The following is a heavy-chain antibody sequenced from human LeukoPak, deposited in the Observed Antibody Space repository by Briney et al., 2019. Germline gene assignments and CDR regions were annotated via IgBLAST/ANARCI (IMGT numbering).Heavy chain of an antibody. J-gene: IGHJ4*02. D-gene: IGHD6-19*01. CDR2: INPNSGGT. V-gene: IGHV1-2*02. Sequence: ASVTVSCKASGYTFTGYYMHWVRQAPGQGLEWMGWINPNSGGTNYAQKFQGRVTMTRDTSISTAYMELSRLRSDDTAVYYCAREGAQGSSGPDYWGQGTLVTVSS. CDR3: AREGAQGSSGPDY. CDR1: GYTFTGYY.